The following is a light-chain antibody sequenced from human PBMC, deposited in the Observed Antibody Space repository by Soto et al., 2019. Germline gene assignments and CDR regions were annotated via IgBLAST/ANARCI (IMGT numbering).Light chain of an antibody. J-gene: IGKJ4*01. V-gene: IGKV3-15*01. Sequence: TQSPSTLSLSPGQTATLSCRASQSLSSGHLVWFQHKPGQAPSLLMHGATTRATGIPARFSGSGSGTEFTLTISSLPSEDFEVYYCQQYNNSPLTFGGGTKVDIK. CDR1: QSLSSGH. CDR3: QQYNNSPLT. CDR2: GAT.